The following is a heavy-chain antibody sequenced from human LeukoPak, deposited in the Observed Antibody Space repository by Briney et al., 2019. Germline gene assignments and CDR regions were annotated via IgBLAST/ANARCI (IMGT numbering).Heavy chain of an antibody. CDR1: GGSFSGYY. Sequence: SETLSLTCVVYGGSFSGYYWSWIRQPPGKGLEWIGEINHRGSTNYNPSLKSRVTISVDTSKNQFSLKLSSVTAADTAVYYCARRRTLWFGWEGGYSYGYSGSYYFDYWGQGTLVTVSS. J-gene: IGHJ4*02. CDR3: ARRRTLWFGWEGGYSYGYSGSYYFDY. D-gene: IGHD5-18*01. V-gene: IGHV4-34*01. CDR2: INHRGST.